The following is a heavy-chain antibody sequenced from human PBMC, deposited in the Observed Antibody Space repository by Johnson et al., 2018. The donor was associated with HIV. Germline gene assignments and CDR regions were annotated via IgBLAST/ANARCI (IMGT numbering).Heavy chain of an antibody. CDR3: AREWGVITFGGVIPRNAFDI. D-gene: IGHD3-16*01. CDR1: VFTFSIYS. CDR2: ISYDGTNE. V-gene: IGHV3-30-3*01. J-gene: IGHJ3*02. Sequence: QMLLVESGGGLVQPGWSLRLSCAASVFTFSIYSMHWVRQAPGKWLEWVAIISYDGTNEYYADSVKGRFTISRDIFKNTLYLQMNSLSAEDTAVYYCAREWGVITFGGVIPRNAFDIWGQGTMVTVSS.